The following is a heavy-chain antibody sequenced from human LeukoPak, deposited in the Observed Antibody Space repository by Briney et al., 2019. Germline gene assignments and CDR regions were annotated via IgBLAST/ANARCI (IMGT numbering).Heavy chain of an antibody. CDR2: IWYDGSNK. D-gene: IGHD3-10*01. J-gene: IGHJ4*02. CDR1: GFTFSSYG. CDR3: ARDHMVRGVMVDY. Sequence: PGRSLRLSCAASGFTFSSYGMPWVRQAPGKGLEWVAVIWYDGSNKYYADSVKGRFTISRDNSKNTLYLQMNSLRAEDTAVYYCARDHMVRGVMVDYWGQGTLITVSS. V-gene: IGHV3-33*01.